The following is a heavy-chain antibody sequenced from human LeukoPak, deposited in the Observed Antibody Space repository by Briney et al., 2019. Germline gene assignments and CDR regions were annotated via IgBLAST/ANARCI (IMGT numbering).Heavy chain of an antibody. CDR1: GGSVSSGSYY. CDR2: IYYSGST. V-gene: IGHV4-61*01. CDR3: TRERSPWDIVVVIAATIPNNWFDP. D-gene: IGHD2-15*01. J-gene: IGHJ5*02. Sequence: PSETLSLTCTVSGGSVSSGSYYWSWIRQPPGKGLEWIGYIYYSGSTNYNPSLKSRVTISVDTSKNQFSLKLSSVTAADTAVYYCTRERSPWDIVVVIAATIPNNWFDPWGQGTLVTVSS.